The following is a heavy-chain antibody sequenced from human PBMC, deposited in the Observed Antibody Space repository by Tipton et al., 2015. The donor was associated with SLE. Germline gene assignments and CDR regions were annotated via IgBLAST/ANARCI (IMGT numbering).Heavy chain of an antibody. CDR1: GGSFSGYY. J-gene: IGHJ6*02. V-gene: IGHV4-34*01. CDR2: INHSGST. Sequence: TLSLTCAVYGGSFSGYYWSWIRQPPGKGLEWIGEINHSGSTNYNPSLKSRVTISVDTSKNQFSLKLSSVTAADTAVYYCARGQGSTDYDFWSGYSHYYYGMDVWGQGTTVTVSS. D-gene: IGHD3-3*01. CDR3: ARGQGSTDYDFWSGYSHYYYGMDV.